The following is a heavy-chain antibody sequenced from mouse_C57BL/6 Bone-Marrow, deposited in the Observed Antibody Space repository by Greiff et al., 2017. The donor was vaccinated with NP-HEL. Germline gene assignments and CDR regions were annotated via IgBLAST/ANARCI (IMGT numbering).Heavy chain of an antibody. CDR3: ALYYYYGSSP. J-gene: IGHJ3*01. D-gene: IGHD1-1*01. V-gene: IGHV1-55*01. CDR2: IYPGSGST. CDR1: GYTFTSYW. Sequence: QVQLQQPGAELVKPGASVKMSCTASGYTFTSYWITWLKQRPGQGLEWIGDIYPGSGSTNYNAKFKSKATLTVDTSSSTAYMQLSSLTSEDSAVYYCALYYYYGSSPWGQGTLVTVSA.